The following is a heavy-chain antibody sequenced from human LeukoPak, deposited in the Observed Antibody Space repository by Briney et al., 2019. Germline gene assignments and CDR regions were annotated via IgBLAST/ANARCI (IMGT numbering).Heavy chain of an antibody. D-gene: IGHD3-10*01. Sequence: SETLSLTCSVSGGSISSYYWNWIRQPPGKGLEWIGYIFYSGRTTYNPSLKSRVTISVDTSKNQISLKLKSVTAADTAVYYCARDSGTSGEVKFDPWGQGALVTVSS. CDR1: GGSISSYY. CDR3: ARDSGTSGEVKFDP. J-gene: IGHJ5*02. CDR2: IFYSGRT. V-gene: IGHV4-59*12.